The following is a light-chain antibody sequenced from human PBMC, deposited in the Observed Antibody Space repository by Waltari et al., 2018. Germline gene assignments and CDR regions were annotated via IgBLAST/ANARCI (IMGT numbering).Light chain of an antibody. Sequence: EIVLTQSPGTLSLSPGETATLSCRASQTVGKALTWYQQKPGQAPRLLIYDTSRRAPGIPDRFSGSVFGTYFSLTISRLEPEDFAVYYCQKYDRLPATFGQGTKVEIK. CDR2: DTS. V-gene: IGKV3-20*01. CDR3: QKYDRLPAT. J-gene: IGKJ1*01. CDR1: QTVGKA.